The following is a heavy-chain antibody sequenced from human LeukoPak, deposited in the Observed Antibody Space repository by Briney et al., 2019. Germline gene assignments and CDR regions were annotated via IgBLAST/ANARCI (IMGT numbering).Heavy chain of an antibody. Sequence: ASVKVSCKASGYTFTSYAMHWVRQAPGQRLEWMGWINAGNGNTKYSQKFQGRVTITRDTSASTAYMELSRLTSDDTAVYYCARSGGYCVGTTCYSLFDWFDPWGQGALVTVSS. CDR2: INAGNGNT. CDR3: ARSGGYCVGTTCYSLFDWFDP. J-gene: IGHJ5*02. D-gene: IGHD2-15*01. CDR1: GYTFTSYA. V-gene: IGHV1-3*01.